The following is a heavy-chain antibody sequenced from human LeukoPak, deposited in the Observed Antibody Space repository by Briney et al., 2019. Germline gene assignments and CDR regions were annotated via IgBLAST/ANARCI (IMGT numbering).Heavy chain of an antibody. CDR2: FDPEDGET. V-gene: IGHV1-24*01. CDR3: ARTIVAVRGAHDYFDY. CDR1: GYTLTELS. Sequence: ASVKVSCKVSGYTLTELSMHWVRQAPGKGLEWMGGFDPEDGETIYAQKFQGRVTMTEDTSTDTAYMELSSLRAEDTAVYYCARTIVAVRGAHDYFDYWGQGTLVTVSS. J-gene: IGHJ4*02. D-gene: IGHD2-15*01.